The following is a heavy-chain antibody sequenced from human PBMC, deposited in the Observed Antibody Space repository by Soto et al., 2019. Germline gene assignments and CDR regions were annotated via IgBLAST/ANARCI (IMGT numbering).Heavy chain of an antibody. J-gene: IGHJ5*02. CDR2: MNPNSGNT. CDR3: ARADCDFWRGYYDNWFDP. CDR1: GYTFTSYD. Sequence: GASVKVSCKASGYTFTSYDINWVRQATGQGLEWMGWMNPNSGNTGYAQKFQGRVTMTRNTSISTAYMELSSLRSEDTAVYYCARADCDFWRGYYDNWFDPWGQGTLVTVSS. D-gene: IGHD3-3*01. V-gene: IGHV1-8*01.